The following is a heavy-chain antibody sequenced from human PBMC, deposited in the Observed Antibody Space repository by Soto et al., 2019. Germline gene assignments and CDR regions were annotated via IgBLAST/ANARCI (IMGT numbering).Heavy chain of an antibody. CDR1: GFTVSSNY. D-gene: IGHD2-15*01. V-gene: IGHV3-66*01. Sequence: GGSLRLSCAASGFTVSSNYMSWVRQAPGKGLEWVSVIYSGGSTYYADSVKGRFTISRDNSKNTLYLQMNSLRAEDTAVYYCARVLRGETQGYYYYYMDVWGKGTTVTVSS. J-gene: IGHJ6*03. CDR3: ARVLRGETQGYYYYYMDV. CDR2: IYSGGST.